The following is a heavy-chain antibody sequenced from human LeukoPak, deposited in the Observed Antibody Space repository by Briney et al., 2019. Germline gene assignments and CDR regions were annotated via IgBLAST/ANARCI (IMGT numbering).Heavy chain of an antibody. CDR1: GGSISSYY. CDR2: IYYSGST. CDR3: AIWRGLGYCSSTSCFRFDP. D-gene: IGHD2-2*01. V-gene: IGHV4-59*01. Sequence: SETLSLTCTAFGGSISSYYWSWIRQPPGEGLEWIGYIYYSGSTNYNPSLKSRVTISVDTSKNQFSLKLSSVTAADTAVYYCAIWRGLGYCSSTSCFRFDPWGQGTLVTVSS. J-gene: IGHJ5*02.